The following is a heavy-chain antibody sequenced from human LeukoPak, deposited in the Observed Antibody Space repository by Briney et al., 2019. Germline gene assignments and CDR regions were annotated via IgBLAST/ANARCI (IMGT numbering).Heavy chain of an antibody. V-gene: IGHV4-39*07. CDR3: ARLRYGSGSYRY. Sequence: PSETLSLTCTVSGGSISSSSYYWGWMRQPPGKGMEWIGNIYYSGSTYYNPSLKSRVTISVDTSKNQFSLKLSSVTAADTAVYYCARLRYGSGSYRYWGQGTLVTVSS. CDR1: GGSISSSSYY. D-gene: IGHD3-10*01. J-gene: IGHJ4*02. CDR2: IYYSGST.